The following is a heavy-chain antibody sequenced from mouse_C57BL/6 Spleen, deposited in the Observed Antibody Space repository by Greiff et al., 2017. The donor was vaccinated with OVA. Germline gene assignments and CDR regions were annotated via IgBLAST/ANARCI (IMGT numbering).Heavy chain of an antibody. CDR1: GYTFTDYN. CDR3: ARRGYYGSSRLDY. CDR2: INPNNGGT. D-gene: IGHD1-1*01. Sequence: EVKLMESGPELVKPGASVKIPCKASGYTFTDYNMDWVKQSHGKSLEWIGDINPNNGGTIYNQKFKGKATLTVDKSSSTAYMELRSLTSEDTAVYYCARRGYYGSSRLDYWGQGTTLTVSS. J-gene: IGHJ2*01. V-gene: IGHV1-18*01.